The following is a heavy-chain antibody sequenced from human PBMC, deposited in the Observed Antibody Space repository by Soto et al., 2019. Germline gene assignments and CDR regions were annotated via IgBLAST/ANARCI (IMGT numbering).Heavy chain of an antibody. D-gene: IGHD6-13*01. CDR3: AGMKWGSSWYVRWFDP. Sequence: EVQLVESGGGLVQPGGSLRLSCAASGFTFSSYWMSWVRQAPGKGLEWVANIKQDGSEKYYVDSVKGRFTISRDNAKNSLYLQMTSLRAEDTAVYYCAGMKWGSSWYVRWFDPWGKGTLVTVSS. CDR1: GFTFSSYW. V-gene: IGHV3-7*03. J-gene: IGHJ5*02. CDR2: IKQDGSEK.